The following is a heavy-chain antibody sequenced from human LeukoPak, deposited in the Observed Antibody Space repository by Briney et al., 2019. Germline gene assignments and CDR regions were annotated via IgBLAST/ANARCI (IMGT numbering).Heavy chain of an antibody. V-gene: IGHV4-59*01. Sequence: SETLSLTCTVSGGSISSYYWSWIRQPPGKRLEWIGYIYYSGSTNYKLSLKSRVTIPVETSKNQFSLKLRSVTAADTAVYYCARVTGYMIEDYFDYWGQGTLVTVSS. CDR1: GGSISSYY. CDR2: IYYSGST. CDR3: ARVTGYMIEDYFDY. J-gene: IGHJ4*02. D-gene: IGHD3-22*01.